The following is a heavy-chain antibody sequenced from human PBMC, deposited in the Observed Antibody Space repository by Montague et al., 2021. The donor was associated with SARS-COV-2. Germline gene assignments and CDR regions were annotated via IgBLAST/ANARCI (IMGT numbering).Heavy chain of an antibody. J-gene: IGHJ5*02. CDR3: ATHRQHHNH. CDR2: IFYNGDT. CDR1: GGSISGYY. D-gene: IGHD6-13*01. V-gene: IGHV4-59*08. Sequence: SETLSLTCTVSGGSISGYYWTWIRQPPGKGLEWIGYIFYNGDTNYNPSLKSRVSISVDTSKNQFSPKLIAVTAADTAVYFCATHRQHHNHWGQGAMVAVSS.